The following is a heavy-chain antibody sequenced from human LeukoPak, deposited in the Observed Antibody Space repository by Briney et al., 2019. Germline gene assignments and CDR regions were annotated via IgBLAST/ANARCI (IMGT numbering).Heavy chain of an antibody. Sequence: ASVKVSCKASGYTFTGYYMHWVRLAPGQGLEWMGWINPNSGGTNYAQKFQGRVTMTRDTSISTAYMELSRLRSDDTAVYYCARDRPSLLWFGTPRFDPWGQGTLVTVSS. CDR3: ARDRPSLLWFGTPRFDP. V-gene: IGHV1-2*02. CDR1: GYTFTGYY. D-gene: IGHD3-10*01. J-gene: IGHJ5*02. CDR2: INPNSGGT.